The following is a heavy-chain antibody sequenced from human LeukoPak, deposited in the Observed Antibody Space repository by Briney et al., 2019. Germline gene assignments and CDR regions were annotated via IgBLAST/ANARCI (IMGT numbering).Heavy chain of an antibody. CDR1: GFTFDDYA. CDR3: AREAFIVGATRSYYYYGMDV. Sequence: GGSLRLSCAASGFTFDDYAMHWVRQAPGKGLEWVSGISWNSGSIGYADSVKGRFTISRDNSKNTLYLQMNSLRAEDTAVYYCAREAFIVGATRSYYYYGMDVWGQGTTVTVSS. V-gene: IGHV3-9*01. J-gene: IGHJ6*02. D-gene: IGHD1-26*01. CDR2: ISWNSGSI.